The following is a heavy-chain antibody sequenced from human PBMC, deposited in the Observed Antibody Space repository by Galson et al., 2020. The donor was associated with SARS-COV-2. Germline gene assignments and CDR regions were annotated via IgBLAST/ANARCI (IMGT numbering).Heavy chain of an antibody. CDR1: GGSISSSNYY. V-gene: IGHV4-39*01. D-gene: IGHD3-9*01. CDR2: TYYSGSG. J-gene: IGHJ4*02. CDR3: ARQILTGYYSFYYFYY. Sequence: SETLSLTCSVSGGSISSSNYYWGWVRQPPGKGLEWIGSTYYSGSGYYNPSLTSRLTISVDTSKNQFFMKLTSVTAADTAVYYCARQILTGYYSFYYFYYWGQGALITVSS.